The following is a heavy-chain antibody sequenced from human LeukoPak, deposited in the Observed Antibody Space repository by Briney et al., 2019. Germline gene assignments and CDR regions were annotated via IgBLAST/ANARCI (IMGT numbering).Heavy chain of an antibody. V-gene: IGHV1-69*13. D-gene: IGHD6-19*01. CDR2: IIPIFGTA. J-gene: IGHJ6*02. CDR3: AGSLLAVAGVYYYGMDV. CDR1: GGTFSSYA. Sequence: SVKVSCKASGGTFSSYAISWVRQAPGQGLEWMGGIIPIFGTANYAQKFQGRVTITADESTSTAYMELSSLRSEDTAVHYCAGSLLAVAGVYYYGMDVWGQGTTVTVSS.